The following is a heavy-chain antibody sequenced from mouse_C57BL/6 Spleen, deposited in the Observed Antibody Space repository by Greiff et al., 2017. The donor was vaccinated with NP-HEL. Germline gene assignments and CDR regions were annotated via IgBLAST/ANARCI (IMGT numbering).Heavy chain of an antibody. D-gene: IGHD1-1*01. J-gene: IGHJ1*03. CDR2: ILPSIGRT. Sequence: QVQLKESGSELRSPGSSVKLSCKDFDSEVFPIAYMSWVRQKPGHGFEWIGGILPSIGRTIYGEKFEDKATLDADTLSNTAYLELNSLTSEDSAIYYCARRVVTTVVATHWYFDVWGTGTTVTVSS. CDR3: ARRVVTTVVATHWYFDV. V-gene: IGHV15-2*01. CDR1: DSEVFPIAY.